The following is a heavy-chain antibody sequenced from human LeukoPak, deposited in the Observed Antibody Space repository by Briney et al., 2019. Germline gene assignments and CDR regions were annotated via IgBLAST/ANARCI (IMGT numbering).Heavy chain of an antibody. D-gene: IGHD6-13*01. CDR2: IYPGDSDT. J-gene: IGHJ6*02. CDR1: GYSFTSYW. V-gene: IGHV5-51*01. Sequence: GESLKISCKGSGYSFTSYWISWVRQMPGKGLEWMGIIYPGDSDTRYSPSFQGQVTISADKSINTAYLQWSGLKASDTAMYYCARRIAAADYGMDVWGQGTTVTVSS. CDR3: ARRIAAADYGMDV.